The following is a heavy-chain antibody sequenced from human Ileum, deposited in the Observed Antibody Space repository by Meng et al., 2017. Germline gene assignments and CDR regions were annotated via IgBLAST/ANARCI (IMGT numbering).Heavy chain of an antibody. Sequence: EVQLVEAGGGLVPPWGSLRLSCAASRFTFTIYSMSWVRQAPGKGLEWVSFISPTGDTTYYADSVKGRFTISRDNSKNTLFLQMNSLRAEDTAVYYCATESNFDYWGQGTLVTVSS. V-gene: IGHV3-23*04. CDR3: ATESNFDY. CDR1: RFTFTIYS. CDR2: ISPTGDTT. J-gene: IGHJ4*01.